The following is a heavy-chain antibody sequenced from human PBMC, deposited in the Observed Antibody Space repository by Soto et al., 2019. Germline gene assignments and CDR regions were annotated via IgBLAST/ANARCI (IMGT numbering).Heavy chain of an antibody. J-gene: IGHJ5*02. CDR2: ISSSSSTI. D-gene: IGHD3-16*02. CDR3: ARGEGDYVWGSYRTYNWFDP. Sequence: EVQLVESGGGLVQPGGSLRLSCAASGFTFSSYSMNWVRQAPGKGLEWVSYISSSSSTIYYADSVKGRFTISRDNAKNSXYMXMNSLGDEDTAVYYCARGEGDYVWGSYRTYNWFDPWGQGTLVTVSS. CDR1: GFTFSSYS. V-gene: IGHV3-48*02.